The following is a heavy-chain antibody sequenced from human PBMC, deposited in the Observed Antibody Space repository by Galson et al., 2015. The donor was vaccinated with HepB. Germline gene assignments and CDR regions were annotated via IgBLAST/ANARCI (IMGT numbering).Heavy chain of an antibody. CDR3: IRMGDLSGYSST. D-gene: IGHD3-16*01. CDR1: TFIFSTYS. Sequence: SLRLSCAASTFIFSTYSMDWVRQAPGKGLEWVSYISSSSTTIYYADSVKGRFTISRDNAKNSLYLQMNSLKTGDTAVYFCIRMGDLSGYSSTWGQGTLVTVSS. V-gene: IGHV3-48*04. CDR2: ISSSSTTI. J-gene: IGHJ5*02.